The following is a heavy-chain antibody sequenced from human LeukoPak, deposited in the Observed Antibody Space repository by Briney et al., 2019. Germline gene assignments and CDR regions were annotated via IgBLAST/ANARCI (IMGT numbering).Heavy chain of an antibody. V-gene: IGHV4-34*01. CDR1: GGSISSYY. Sequence: SETLSLTCTVSGGSISSYYWSWIRQPPGKGLEWIGEINHSGSTNYNPSLKSRVTISVDTSKNQFSLKLSSVTAADTAVYYCARKGQQLGNWFDPWGQGTLVTVSS. D-gene: IGHD6-13*01. CDR3: ARKGQQLGNWFDP. CDR2: INHSGST. J-gene: IGHJ5*02.